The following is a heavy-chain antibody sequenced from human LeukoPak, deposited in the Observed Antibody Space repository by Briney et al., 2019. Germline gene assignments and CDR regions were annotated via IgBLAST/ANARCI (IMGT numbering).Heavy chain of an antibody. D-gene: IGHD6-19*01. V-gene: IGHV4-4*07. Sequence: PSETLSLTCTVSGGSISSYYWSWIRQPAGKGLEWIGRIYTSGSTNYNPSLKSRVTMSVDTSKNQFSLKLSSVTAADTAVYYCAISPNSRWYSSGWLYYFDYCGEPTLVTPS. CDR2: IYTSGST. CDR3: AISPNSRWYSSGWLYYFDY. CDR1: GGSISSYY. J-gene: IGHJ4*02.